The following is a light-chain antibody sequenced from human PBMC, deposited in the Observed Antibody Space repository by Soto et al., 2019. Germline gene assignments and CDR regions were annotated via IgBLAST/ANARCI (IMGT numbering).Light chain of an antibody. Sequence: QSALTQPPSASGSPGQSVTISCTGTSSDVGDNYVSWYQQHLGKAPKLIIYEVSQQPSGVPDRFSGSKSGTSASLAISGLQSEDEADYYCAAWDDSLNGLGFGGGTKLTVL. V-gene: IGLV2-8*01. CDR2: EVS. CDR3: AAWDDSLNGLG. CDR1: SSDVGDNY. J-gene: IGLJ3*02.